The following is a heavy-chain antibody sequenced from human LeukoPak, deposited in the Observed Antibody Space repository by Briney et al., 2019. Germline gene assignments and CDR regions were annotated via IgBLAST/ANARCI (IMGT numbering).Heavy chain of an antibody. Sequence: GGSLRLSCAASGFIFSTYGMHWVRQAPGKGLEWVAVISYDGGNKYYAESVKGRFTISRDNSKNTLYLQMNSLRAEDTAVYYCAKSSGTYNWNDPHDYWGQGTLVTVSS. CDR2: ISYDGGNK. J-gene: IGHJ4*02. CDR3: AKSSGTYNWNDPHDY. CDR1: GFIFSTYG. V-gene: IGHV3-30*18. D-gene: IGHD1-20*01.